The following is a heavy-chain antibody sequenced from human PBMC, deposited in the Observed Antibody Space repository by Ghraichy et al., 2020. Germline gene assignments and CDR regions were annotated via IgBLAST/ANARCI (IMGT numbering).Heavy chain of an antibody. CDR3: ARDLLSRWDAFDI. Sequence: GGSLRLSCAASGFSFTTYEMNWVRQAPGKGLEWVAYISSGGGTNKYYADSVRGRFAITRDNARNSLFLQMNSLRADDTAIYYCARDLLSRWDAFDIWGQGTMVTVSA. CDR2: ISSGGGTNK. V-gene: IGHV3-48*03. D-gene: IGHD4-23*01. CDR1: GFSFTTYE. J-gene: IGHJ3*02.